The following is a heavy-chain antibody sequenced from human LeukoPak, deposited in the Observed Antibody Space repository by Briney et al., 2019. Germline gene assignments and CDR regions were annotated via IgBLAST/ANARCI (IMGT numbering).Heavy chain of an antibody. Sequence: GGSLRLSCAASGFTFSNYEMNWVRQAPGKGLEWVSYISSSGNTIYYSDSVKGRFTISRDNSKNTLYLQMNSLRAEDTAVYYCAKYFGSSGYYEPFDYWGQGTLVTVSS. CDR2: ISSSGNTI. J-gene: IGHJ4*02. V-gene: IGHV3-48*03. D-gene: IGHD3-22*01. CDR3: AKYFGSSGYYEPFDY. CDR1: GFTFSNYE.